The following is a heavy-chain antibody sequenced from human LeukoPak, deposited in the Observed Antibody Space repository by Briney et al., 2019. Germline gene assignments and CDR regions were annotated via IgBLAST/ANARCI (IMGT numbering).Heavy chain of an antibody. CDR2: INPNGGT. J-gene: IGHJ4*02. CDR1: GGSISGFY. CDR3: AREYGDLDY. Sequence: SETLSLTCTVSGGSISGFYWSWIRQPAGKGLEWIGRINPNGGTNYNPSLKSRVTMSTDTSSNKFSLKLRSVTAADTAVYYCAREYGDLDYWGRGTLVTVSS. V-gene: IGHV4-4*07. D-gene: IGHD4-17*01.